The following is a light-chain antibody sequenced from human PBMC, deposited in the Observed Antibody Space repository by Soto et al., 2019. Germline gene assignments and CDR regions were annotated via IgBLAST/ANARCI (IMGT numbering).Light chain of an antibody. V-gene: IGKV1-39*01. Sequence: DIQMTQSPSSVSASVGYRVTITCRASQSISSYLNWYQQKPGKAPKLLIYAASSLQSGVPSRFSGSGSGTEFTLTISSLQPDDFATYYCQQYHIYSGTFGQGTKVDIK. CDR1: QSISSY. CDR2: AAS. CDR3: QQYHIYSGT. J-gene: IGKJ1*01.